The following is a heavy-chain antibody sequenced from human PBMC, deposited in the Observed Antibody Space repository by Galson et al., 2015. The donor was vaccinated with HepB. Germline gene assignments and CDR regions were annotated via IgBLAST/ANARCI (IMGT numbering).Heavy chain of an antibody. CDR3: ARHDPRISRVRGVMSPFDY. D-gene: IGHD3-10*01. CDR1: GVSIRSDY. Sequence: SETLSLTCTVSGVSIRSDYWSWIRQPPGKGLEWIGYTCYSGSTNYNSSLKSRVTISIDTSRNQFSLRLSSVTAADTAVYYCARHDPRISRVRGVMSPFDYWGQGTLVTVSS. J-gene: IGHJ4*02. CDR2: TCYSGST. V-gene: IGHV4-59*08.